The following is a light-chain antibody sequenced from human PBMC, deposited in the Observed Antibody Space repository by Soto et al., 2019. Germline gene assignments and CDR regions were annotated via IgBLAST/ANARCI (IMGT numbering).Light chain of an antibody. CDR1: QSVSSN. Sequence: TVLTQSPATLSVSPGERATLSCRASQSVSSNLAWYQQKPGQAPRLLIYGASTRATGIPARFSGSGSGTEFTLTISSLQSEDFAVYYCQQYNNWGTFGGGTKVEIK. V-gene: IGKV3-15*01. CDR3: QQYNNWGT. CDR2: GAS. J-gene: IGKJ4*01.